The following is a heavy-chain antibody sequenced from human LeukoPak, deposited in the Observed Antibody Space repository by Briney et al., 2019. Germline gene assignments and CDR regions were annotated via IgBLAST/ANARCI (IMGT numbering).Heavy chain of an antibody. J-gene: IGHJ4*02. CDR3: AKEGRSLQTY. CDR2: IYSGGST. V-gene: IGHV3-53*01. CDR1: GFTVSSNY. D-gene: IGHD5-24*01. Sequence: GGSLRLSCAASGFTVSSNYMSWVRQAPGKGLERVSVIYSGGSTYYADSVKGRFTISRDNAKNSLYLQMNSLRVEDTAVYYCAKEGRSLQTYWGQGTLVTVSS.